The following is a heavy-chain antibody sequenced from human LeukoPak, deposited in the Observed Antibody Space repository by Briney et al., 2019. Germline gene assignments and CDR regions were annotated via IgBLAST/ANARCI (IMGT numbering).Heavy chain of an antibody. V-gene: IGHV1-18*01. CDR3: ARERSTIFGVAPFDY. D-gene: IGHD3-3*01. CDR2: ISAYNGNT. CDR1: GYTFTSYG. J-gene: IGHJ4*02. Sequence: ASVKVSCKASGYTFTSYGISWVRQAPGQGLEWMGWISAYNGNTNYAQKLQGRVTMTTDTSTSTAYMELMSLRSDDTAVYYCARERSTIFGVAPFDYWGQGTLVTVSS.